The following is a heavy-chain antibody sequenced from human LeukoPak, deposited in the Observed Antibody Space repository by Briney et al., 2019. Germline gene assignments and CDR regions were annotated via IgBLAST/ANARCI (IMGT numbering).Heavy chain of an antibody. J-gene: IGHJ6*03. CDR2: INPSGGST. CDR3: ARSSIEYQLLAYYYYMDV. V-gene: IGHV1-46*03. D-gene: IGHD2-2*01. CDR1: GYTFTSYY. Sequence: ASVKVSCKASGYTFTSYYMHWVRQAPGQGLEWMGIINPSGGSTSYAQKFQVRVTMTRDTSTSTVYMELSSLRSEDTAVYYCARSSIEYQLLAYYYYMDVWGKGTTVTVSS.